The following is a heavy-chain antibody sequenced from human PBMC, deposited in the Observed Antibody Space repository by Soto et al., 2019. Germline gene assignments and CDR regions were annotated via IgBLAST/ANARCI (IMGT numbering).Heavy chain of an antibody. Sequence: QLVQSGAEVMKPGASVKVSCKASGYTFTNYYMHWVRQAPGQGLEWMALINPSGGATVYAQKFQGRITLTRDTSTSTVYLDLSSLTSEDTAVYFCTNHMIRGGAWGQGTLVTVSS. CDR1: GYTFTNYY. J-gene: IGHJ4*02. CDR2: INPSGGAT. D-gene: IGHD3-10*01. CDR3: TNHMIRGGA. V-gene: IGHV1-46*03.